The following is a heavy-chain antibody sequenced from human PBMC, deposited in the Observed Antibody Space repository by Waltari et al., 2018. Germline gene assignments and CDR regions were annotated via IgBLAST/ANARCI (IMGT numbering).Heavy chain of an antibody. J-gene: IGHJ4*02. Sequence: MHWVRQGPGKGLEWVSGINWNGGSIGYADSVKGRFTISRDNAKNSLYLQMNSLTVEDTALYYCEKDIGAHLFNLRAGPDHWGQGTLVTVSS. CDR2: INWNGGSI. V-gene: IGHV3-9*01. CDR3: EKDIGAHLFNLRAGPDH. D-gene: IGHD1-1*01.